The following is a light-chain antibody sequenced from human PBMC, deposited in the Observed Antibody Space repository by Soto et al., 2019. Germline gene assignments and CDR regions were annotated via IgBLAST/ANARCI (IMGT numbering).Light chain of an antibody. Sequence: QSVLTQPPSASGTPGQRVTISCSGSTSNIETNTVSWFQQLPRTAPKLLIYSNNQRPSGGPDRFSGSKSGTSASLAISGLQSEDEADYYCAAWDDSLNGPHYVFGTGTKLT. V-gene: IGLV1-44*01. CDR1: TSNIETNT. CDR3: AAWDDSLNGPHYV. J-gene: IGLJ1*01. CDR2: SNN.